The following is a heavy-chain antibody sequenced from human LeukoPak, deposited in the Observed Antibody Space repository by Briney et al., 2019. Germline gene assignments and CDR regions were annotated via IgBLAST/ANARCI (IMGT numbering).Heavy chain of an antibody. D-gene: IGHD1-26*01. CDR1: GFTINNNY. J-gene: IGHJ4*02. Sequence: GGSLRLSCAASGFTINNNYMNWVRQAPGKGLEWVSVIYSGGNTYYADSVKGRFTISRDNSKNPLYLQMNSLRAEDTAIYYCARSWDARLNFDYWGQGTLVTVSS. V-gene: IGHV3-66*02. CDR2: IYSGGNT. CDR3: ARSWDARLNFDY.